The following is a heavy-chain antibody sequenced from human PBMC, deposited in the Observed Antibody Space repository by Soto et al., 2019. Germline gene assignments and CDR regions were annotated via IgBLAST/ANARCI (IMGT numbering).Heavy chain of an antibody. J-gene: IGHJ4*02. CDR1: GFTFSSHG. CDR2: IWFDGSRK. CDR3: ARDLSYYADDC. V-gene: IGHV3-33*01. D-gene: IGHD1-26*01. Sequence: ESGGGVVQPGRSLRLSCAASGFTFSSHGMHWVRQAPGKGLEWVAVIWFDGSRKHYADSVKGRFTISRDDSKQTLYLEMNSLRAEDTALYYCARDLSYYADDCWGQGTLVTVSS.